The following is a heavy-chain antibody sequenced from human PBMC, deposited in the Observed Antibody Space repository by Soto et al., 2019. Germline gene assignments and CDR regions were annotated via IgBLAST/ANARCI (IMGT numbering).Heavy chain of an antibody. CDR3: ARSPGLMVRGLDY. CDR2: INHSGST. J-gene: IGHJ4*02. CDR1: GGSFSGYY. Sequence: QVQLQQWGAGLLKPSETLSLTCAVYGGSFSGYYWSWIRQPPGKGLEWIGEINHSGSTNYNPSLKSRVTISVDTSKNQFSLKLSSVTAADTAVYYCARSPGLMVRGLDYWGQGTLVTVSS. D-gene: IGHD3-10*01. V-gene: IGHV4-34*01.